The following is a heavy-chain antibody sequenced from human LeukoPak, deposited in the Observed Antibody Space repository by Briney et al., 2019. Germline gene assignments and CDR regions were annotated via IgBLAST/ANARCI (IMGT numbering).Heavy chain of an antibody. Sequence: PSQTLSLTCTVSGGCISSYYWSWIRQPPGKGLEWIGYSYYSGSTNYNPSLKSRVTISVDTSKNQFSLKLSSVTAADTAVYYCARHSGSGSFYGMDVWGQGTTVTVSS. CDR1: GGCISSYY. CDR2: SYYSGST. D-gene: IGHD3-10*01. CDR3: ARHSGSGSFYGMDV. V-gene: IGHV4-59*08. J-gene: IGHJ6*02.